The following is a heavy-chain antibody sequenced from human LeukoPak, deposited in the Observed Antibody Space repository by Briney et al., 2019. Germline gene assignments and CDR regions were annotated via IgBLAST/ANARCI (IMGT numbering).Heavy chain of an antibody. Sequence: ASMKVSCKASGYTFTSYGISWVRQAPGQGLERMGWISAYNGNTNYAQNLQGRVTMTTDTSTSTAYMELRSLRSDDTAVYYCARDGRDYDYVWGSYRSDAFDIWGQGTMVTVSS. CDR3: ARDGRDYDYVWGSYRSDAFDI. CDR2: ISAYNGNT. CDR1: GYTFTSYG. V-gene: IGHV1-18*04. J-gene: IGHJ3*02. D-gene: IGHD3-16*02.